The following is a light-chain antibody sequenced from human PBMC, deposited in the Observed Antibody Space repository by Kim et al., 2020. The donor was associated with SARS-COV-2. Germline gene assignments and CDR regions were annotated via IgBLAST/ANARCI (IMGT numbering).Light chain of an antibody. J-gene: IGKJ4*01. V-gene: IGKV3-15*01. CDR1: QSVSGN. Sequence: TLSEYPGERATLSCRASQSVSGNLVWYQQKPGQAPRLLIYGASTRATGVPVRFSGSGSGTEFTLTISSLQSEDFAVYYCQRGLTFGGGTKVDIK. CDR2: GAS. CDR3: QRGLT.